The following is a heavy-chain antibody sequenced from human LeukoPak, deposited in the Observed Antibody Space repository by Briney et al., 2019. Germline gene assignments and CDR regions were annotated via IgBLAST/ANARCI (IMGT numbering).Heavy chain of an antibody. J-gene: IGHJ3*02. CDR3: ARGQPYYYDSSGYYRYHYTHDAFDI. D-gene: IGHD3-22*01. V-gene: IGHV3-7*03. CDR2: IKQDGSEK. Sequence: PGGSLRLSCAASGFTFSSYWMSWVRQAPGKGLEWVANIKQDGSEKYYVDSVKGRFTISRDNAKNSLYLQVNSLRAEDTAVYYCARGQPYYYDSSGYYRYHYTHDAFDIWGQGTMVTVSS. CDR1: GFTFSSYW.